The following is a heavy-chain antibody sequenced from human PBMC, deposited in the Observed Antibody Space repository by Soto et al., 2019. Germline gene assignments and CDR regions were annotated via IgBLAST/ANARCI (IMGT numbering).Heavy chain of an antibody. CDR2: MSPDSGNT. CDR3: ARRGEVHDDFWSGWGRAYGMDV. D-gene: IGHD3-3*01. Sequence: QVQLVQSGAEVKKPGASVKVSCKASGYTFTSYDINWVRQATGQGLEWMGWMSPDSGNTGYAQKFQGRVTMTRNTSISTAYMELSSLRSEDTAVYYCARRGEVHDDFWSGWGRAYGMDVWGQGTTVTVSS. V-gene: IGHV1-8*01. CDR1: GYTFTSYD. J-gene: IGHJ6*02.